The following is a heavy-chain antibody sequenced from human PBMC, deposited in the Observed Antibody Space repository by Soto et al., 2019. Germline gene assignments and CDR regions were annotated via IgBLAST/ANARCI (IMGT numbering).Heavy chain of an antibody. CDR1: GFTFSSYW. Sequence: EVQLVESGGGLVQPGGSLRLSCAASGFTFSSYWMSWVRQAPGMGLEWVANIKQDGSEKYYVDSVKGRFTISRDNAKNSLYLQMNSLRAEDTAVYYCARDGWWEPPYYYYYGMDVLGQGTTVTVSS. D-gene: IGHD1-26*01. CDR3: ARDGWWEPPYYYYYGMDV. V-gene: IGHV3-7*01. CDR2: IKQDGSEK. J-gene: IGHJ6*02.